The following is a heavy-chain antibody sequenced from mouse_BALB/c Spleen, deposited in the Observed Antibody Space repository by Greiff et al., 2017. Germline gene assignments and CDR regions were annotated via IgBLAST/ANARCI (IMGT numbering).Heavy chain of an antibody. V-gene: IGHV1-7*01. D-gene: IGHD2-1*01. J-gene: IGHJ3*01. CDR3: ARLGSTETY. Sequence: QVQLQQSGAELAKPGASVKMSCKASGYTFTSYWMHWVKQRPGQGLEWIGYINPSTGYTEYNQKFKDKATLIADKSSSTAYMQLSSLTSEDSAVYYCARLGSTETYWGQGTLVTVSA. CDR1: GYTFTSYW. CDR2: INPSTGYT.